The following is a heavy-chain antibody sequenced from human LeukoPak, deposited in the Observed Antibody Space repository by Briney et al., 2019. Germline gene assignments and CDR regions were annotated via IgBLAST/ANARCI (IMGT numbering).Heavy chain of an antibody. CDR1: GGSFSGYY. Sequence: SETLSLTCAVYGGSFSGYYWSWIRQPPGKGLEWIGEINHSGSTNYNPSLKSRVTISVDTSKNQFSLKLSSVTAADTAVYYCANIAVAVAGYFDYWGQGTLVTVSS. CDR3: ANIAVAVAGYFDY. CDR2: INHSGST. J-gene: IGHJ4*02. D-gene: IGHD6-19*01. V-gene: IGHV4-34*01.